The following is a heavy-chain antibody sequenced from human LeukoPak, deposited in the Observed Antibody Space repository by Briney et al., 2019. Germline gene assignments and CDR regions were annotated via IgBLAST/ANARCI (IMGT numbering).Heavy chain of an antibody. Sequence: ASVKVSCTASGYTFTSYGISWVRQAPGQGLEWMGWISAYNGNTNYAQRLQGRVTMTTDTSTSTAYMELRSLRAEDTAIYYCAKDRCSGGSCYYFDYWGQGTLVTVSS. CDR3: AKDRCSGGSCYYFDY. J-gene: IGHJ4*02. D-gene: IGHD2-15*01. CDR2: ISAYNGNT. CDR1: GYTFTSYG. V-gene: IGHV1-18*01.